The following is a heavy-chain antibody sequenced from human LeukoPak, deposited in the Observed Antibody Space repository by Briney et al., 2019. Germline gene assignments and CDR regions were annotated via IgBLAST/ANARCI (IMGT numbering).Heavy chain of an antibody. D-gene: IGHD5/OR15-5a*01. CDR2: INPSGGST. J-gene: IGHJ4*02. CDR3: ARALVYGVVDY. CDR1: GYTFTSYY. Sequence: ASVKVSCKASGYTFTSYYMHWVRQAPGQGLEWMGIINPSGGSTSYAQKFQGRVTMTRDTSTSTAYMELRSLRSDDTAVYYCARALVYGVVDYWGQGTLVTVSS. V-gene: IGHV1-46*01.